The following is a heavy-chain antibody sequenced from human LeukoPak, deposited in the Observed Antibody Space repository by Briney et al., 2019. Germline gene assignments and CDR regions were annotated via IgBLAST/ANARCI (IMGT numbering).Heavy chain of an antibody. J-gene: IGHJ3*02. CDR1: VYTFTSYG. Sequence: ASVTVSCKSSVYTFTSYGISWVRQAPGQGLEWMGWISAYNGNTNYAQKLQGRVTMTTDTSTSTAYMELRSLRSDDTAVYYCAGNVAHDAFDIWGQGTMVTVSS. CDR3: AGNVAHDAFDI. V-gene: IGHV1-18*01. D-gene: IGHD2-15*01. CDR2: ISAYNGNT.